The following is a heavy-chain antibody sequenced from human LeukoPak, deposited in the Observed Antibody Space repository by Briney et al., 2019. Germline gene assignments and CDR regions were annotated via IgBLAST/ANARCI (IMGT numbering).Heavy chain of an antibody. J-gene: IGHJ4*02. CDR2: IRSKAYGGTT. D-gene: IGHD3-22*01. V-gene: IGHV3-49*04. CDR3: TRVLSYYYDSSGYYGPFDY. CDR1: GFTFGDYA. Sequence: GGSPRLSCTASGFTFGDYAMSWVRQAPGKGLEWVGFIRSKAYGGTTEYAASVKGRFTISRDDSKSIAYLQMNSLKTEDTAVYYCTRVLSYYYDSSGYYGPFDYWGQGTLVTVSS.